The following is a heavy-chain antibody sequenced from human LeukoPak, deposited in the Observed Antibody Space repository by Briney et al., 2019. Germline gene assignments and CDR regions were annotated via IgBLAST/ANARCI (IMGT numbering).Heavy chain of an antibody. Sequence: PGGSLRVSCAAPGFTFSNAWMCWVRQAPGKGLEWVGRIKSKTDGGATDYAAPVKGRFTISRDDSKNTLYLQMNSLKTEDTAVYYCATDRSGWYDYWGQGTLVTVSS. D-gene: IGHD6-19*01. CDR1: GFTFSNAW. V-gene: IGHV3-15*01. CDR3: ATDRSGWYDY. J-gene: IGHJ4*02. CDR2: IKSKTDGGAT.